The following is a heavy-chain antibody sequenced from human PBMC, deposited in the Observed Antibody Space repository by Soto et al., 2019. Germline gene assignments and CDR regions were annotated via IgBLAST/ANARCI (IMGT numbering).Heavy chain of an antibody. Sequence: PSETLSLTCAFYGGSFSGYYWSLIRQPPGKGLEWIGEINHSGSTNYNPSLKSRVTISVDTSKNQFSLKLSSVTAADTAVYYCATARVVAATSGNNWFDPWGQGTLVTVSS. D-gene: IGHD2-15*01. CDR2: INHSGST. J-gene: IGHJ5*02. CDR3: ATARVVAATSGNNWFDP. CDR1: GGSFSGYY. V-gene: IGHV4-34*01.